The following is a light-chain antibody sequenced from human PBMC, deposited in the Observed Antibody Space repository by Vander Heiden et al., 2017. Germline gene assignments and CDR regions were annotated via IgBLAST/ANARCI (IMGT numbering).Light chain of an antibody. V-gene: IGKV1-9*01. Sequence: IQFTEAPSSLPASVGDRVTITCRASPGITSYLAWYQQKPGKAPKLLIYAASTLQSGVPSRFSGSGSGTDFTLTISSLQPEDFATYYCQQLNSYPYTFGQGTKLEIK. J-gene: IGKJ2*01. CDR1: PGITSY. CDR3: QQLNSYPYT. CDR2: AAS.